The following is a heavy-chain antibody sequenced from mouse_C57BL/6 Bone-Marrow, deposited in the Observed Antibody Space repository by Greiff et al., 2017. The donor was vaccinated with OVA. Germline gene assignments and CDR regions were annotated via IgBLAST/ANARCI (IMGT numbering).Heavy chain of an antibody. CDR2: IYWDDDK. CDR1: GFSLSTSGMG. J-gene: IGHJ1*03. V-gene: IGHV8-12*01. CDR3: ARSRYDGSSYPWYFDV. D-gene: IGHD1-1*01. Sequence: QVTLKVSGPGILQSSQTLSLTCSFSGFSLSTSGMGVSWIRQPSGKGLEWLAHIYWDDDKRYNPSLKSRPTISKDTSRNQVFLKITSVDTADTATYYCARSRYDGSSYPWYFDVWGTGTTVTVSS.